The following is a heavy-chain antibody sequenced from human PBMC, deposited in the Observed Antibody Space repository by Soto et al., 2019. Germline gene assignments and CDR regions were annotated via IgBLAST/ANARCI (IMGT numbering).Heavy chain of an antibody. J-gene: IGHJ6*02. D-gene: IGHD3-3*01. CDR2: INPGNGIT. CDR1: GYTFTNYF. Sequence: ASVKVSCKTSGYTFTNYFVHWVRQAPGQGLEWMGTINPGNGITKYALKFQGRVAMTRDTSINTVYLELSSLTSEDTAVYFCARDPNTYDFWAGSFYYHGVHVWGQGTPVTVSS. CDR3: ARDPNTYDFWAGSFYYHGVHV. V-gene: IGHV1-46*01.